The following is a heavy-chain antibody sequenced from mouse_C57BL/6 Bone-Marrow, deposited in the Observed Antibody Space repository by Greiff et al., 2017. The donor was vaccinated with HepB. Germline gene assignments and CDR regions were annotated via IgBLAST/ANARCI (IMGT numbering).Heavy chain of an antibody. CDR2: ISYDGSN. V-gene: IGHV3-6*01. Sequence: EVKLQESGPGLVKPSQSLSLTCSVTGYSITSGYSWNWIRQFPGNKLEWMGYISYDGSNNYNPSLKNRISITRDTSKNQIFLKLNSVTTEDTATYYCARGGGWLLLERVYYFDYWGQGTTLTVYS. CDR1: GYSITSGYS. J-gene: IGHJ2*01. CDR3: ARGGGWLLLERVYYFDY. D-gene: IGHD2-3*01.